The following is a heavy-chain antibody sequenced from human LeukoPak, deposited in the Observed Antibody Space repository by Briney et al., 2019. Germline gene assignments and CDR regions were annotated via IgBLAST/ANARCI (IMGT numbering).Heavy chain of an antibody. CDR3: ARDKGYSSSWYHYYYYMDV. V-gene: IGHV1-18*01. Sequence: ASVKVSCKASGYTFTSYGISWVRQAPGQGLEWMGWISAYNGNTNYAQKLQGRVTMTTDTSTSTAYMELRSLRSDDTAVYYCARDKGYSSSWYHYYYYMDVWGKGTTVTVSS. CDR1: GYTFTSYG. J-gene: IGHJ6*03. D-gene: IGHD6-13*01. CDR2: ISAYNGNT.